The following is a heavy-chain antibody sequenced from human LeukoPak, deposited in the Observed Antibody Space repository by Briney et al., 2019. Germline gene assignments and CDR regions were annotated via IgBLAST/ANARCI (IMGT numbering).Heavy chain of an antibody. V-gene: IGHV3-30*18. D-gene: IGHD2-15*01. Sequence: GRSLRLSCAVSGFTFWSYGMHWVRQAPGKGLEWVAVISYDGSNKNYADSVKGRFTVSRDNSKNTLYLQMNSLRADDTAVYYCAKDLGVVVVTHWGQGTLVTVSS. CDR1: GFTFWSYG. CDR2: ISYDGSNK. CDR3: AKDLGVVVVTH. J-gene: IGHJ4*02.